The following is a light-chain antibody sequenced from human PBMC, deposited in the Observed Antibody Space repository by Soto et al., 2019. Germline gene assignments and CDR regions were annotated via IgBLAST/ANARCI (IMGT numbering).Light chain of an antibody. Sequence: NFMLTQPHSMSESPGKTVTISCTRSSGDINSNYVKWYQQRPGSAPTIVIYEDNQRPSGVPDRFSGSIDSSSKSASLIISGLQIEDEADYYCQSHDSNNNWVFGGGTQLTVL. CDR2: EDN. V-gene: IGLV6-57*04. CDR1: SGDINSNY. CDR3: QSHDSNNNWV. J-gene: IGLJ3*02.